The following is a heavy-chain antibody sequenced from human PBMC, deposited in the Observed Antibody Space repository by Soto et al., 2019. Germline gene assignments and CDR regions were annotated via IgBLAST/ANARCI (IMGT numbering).Heavy chain of an antibody. Sequence: LSLTCVGSGFRYVDYLMDSLRQIPGKGLEWVSRITWNSDTIAYADSVKGRFTISRDNARSSLFLQMNSLRSEDTAIHYCVKEMGSSSDSWGQGTQVTVSS. D-gene: IGHD6-6*01. CDR2: ITWNSDTI. CDR3: VKEMGSSSDS. CDR1: GFRYVDYL. V-gene: IGHV3-9*01. J-gene: IGHJ4*02.